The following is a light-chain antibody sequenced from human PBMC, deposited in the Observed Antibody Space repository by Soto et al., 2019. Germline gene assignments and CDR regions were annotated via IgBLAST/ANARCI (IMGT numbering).Light chain of an antibody. Sequence: EIEMTQSPATVSVSPGERATLSCRASQSVSDKLAWYQQKPGQAPRLLIYDASNRATGIPARFSGSGSGTDFTLTISSLEPEDFAVYYCQQRSNRPLTFGGGTKVDIK. CDR2: DAS. CDR1: QSVSDK. CDR3: QQRSNRPLT. V-gene: IGKV3-11*01. J-gene: IGKJ4*01.